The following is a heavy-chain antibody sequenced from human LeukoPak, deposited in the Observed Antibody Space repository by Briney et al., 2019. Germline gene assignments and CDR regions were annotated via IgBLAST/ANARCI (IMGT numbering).Heavy chain of an antibody. D-gene: IGHD1-26*01. V-gene: IGHV3-30-3*01. CDR1: GFTFSSYA. CDR2: ISYDGSNK. CDR3: ARAEGAYLIDY. J-gene: IGHJ4*02. Sequence: GGSLRLSRAASGFTFSSYAMHWVRQAPGRGLEWVAVISYDGSNKYYADSVKGRFTISRDNSKNTLYLQMNSLRAEDTAVHYCARAEGAYLIDYWGQGTLVTVSS.